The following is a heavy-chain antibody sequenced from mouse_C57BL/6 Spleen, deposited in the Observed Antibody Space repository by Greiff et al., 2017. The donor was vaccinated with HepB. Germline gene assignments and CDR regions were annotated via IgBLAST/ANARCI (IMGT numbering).Heavy chain of an antibody. D-gene: IGHD2-1*01. J-gene: IGHJ2*01. CDR3: ARSPYGNFKVDY. V-gene: IGHV1-4*01. Sequence: VKLVESGAELARPGASVKMSCKASGYTFTSYTMHWVKQRPVQGLEWIGYINPSSGYTKYNQKFKDKATLTADKSSSTAYMQLSSLTSEDSAVYYCARSPYGNFKVDYWGQGTTLTVSS. CDR2: INPSSGYT. CDR1: GYTFTSYT.